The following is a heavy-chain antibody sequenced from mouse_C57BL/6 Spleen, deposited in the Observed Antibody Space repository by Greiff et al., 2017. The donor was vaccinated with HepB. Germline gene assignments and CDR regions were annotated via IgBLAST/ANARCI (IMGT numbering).Heavy chain of an antibody. D-gene: IGHD2-4*01. J-gene: IGHJ2*01. Sequence: VMLVESGAELVRPGTSVKMSCKASGYTFTNYWIGWAKQRPGHGLEWIGDIYPGGGYTNYNEKFKGKATLTADKSSSTAYMQFSSLTSEDSAIYYCAREGSYYDYDAFDYWGQGTTLTVSS. V-gene: IGHV1-63*01. CDR1: GYTFTNYW. CDR3: AREGSYYDYDAFDY. CDR2: IYPGGGYT.